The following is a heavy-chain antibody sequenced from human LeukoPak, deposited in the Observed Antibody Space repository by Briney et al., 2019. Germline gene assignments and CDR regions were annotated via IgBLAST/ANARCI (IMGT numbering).Heavy chain of an antibody. J-gene: IGHJ4*02. V-gene: IGHV3-23*01. CDR3: AKAPPKPGSGSYYRLRALGY. D-gene: IGHD3-10*01. CDR1: GFTFSSYA. CDR2: ISGSGGST. Sequence: GGSLRLSCAASGFTFSSYAMSWVRQAPGKGLEWVSAISGSGGSTYYADSVKGRFTISRDNPKNTLYLQMNSLRAEDTAVYYCAKAPPKPGSGSYYRLRALGYWGQGTLVTVSS.